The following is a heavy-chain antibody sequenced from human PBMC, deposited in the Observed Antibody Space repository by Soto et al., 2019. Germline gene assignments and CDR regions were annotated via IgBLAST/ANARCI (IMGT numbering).Heavy chain of an antibody. Sequence: QVQLVESGGGVVQPGRSLRLSCAASGFTFSSYGMHWVRQAPGKGLEWVAVIWYDGSNKYYADSVKGRFTISRDNSKNTLDLQMNSLRAEDTAVYYCARESGSGSYYYYYYGMDVWGQGTTVTVSS. V-gene: IGHV3-33*01. CDR3: ARESGSGSYYYYYYGMDV. D-gene: IGHD3-10*01. J-gene: IGHJ6*02. CDR1: GFTFSSYG. CDR2: IWYDGSNK.